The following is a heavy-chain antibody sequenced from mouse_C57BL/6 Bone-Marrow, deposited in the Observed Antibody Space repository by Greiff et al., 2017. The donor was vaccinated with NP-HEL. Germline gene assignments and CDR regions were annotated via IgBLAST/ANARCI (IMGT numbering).Heavy chain of an antibody. Sequence: QVQLKQPGAELVRPGTSVKLSCKASGYTFTSYWMHWVKQRPGQGLEWIGVIDPSASYTNYNQKFKGKATLTVDTASSTAYMLLSSLTSEDAAVYYCARLGVVGEDWGQGTTLTVSS. CDR2: IDPSASYT. CDR3: ARLGVVGED. D-gene: IGHD1-1*01. V-gene: IGHV1-59*01. J-gene: IGHJ2*01. CDR1: GYTFTSYW.